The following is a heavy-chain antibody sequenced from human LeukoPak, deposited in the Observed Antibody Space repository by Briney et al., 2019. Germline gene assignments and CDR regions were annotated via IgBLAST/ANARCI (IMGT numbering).Heavy chain of an antibody. CDR2: IYYRGST. V-gene: IGHV4-59*01. CDR3: ARHAPGGYSSAWYYFDY. Sequence: SETLSLTCTVSGDSISSYCWTWIRQPPGKGLEWIGYIYYRGSTNYNPSLKSRVTISLDTSKNQFSLRLTSVTAADTAVYYCARHAPGGYSSAWYYFDYWGQGTLVTVSS. J-gene: IGHJ4*02. CDR1: GDSISSYC. D-gene: IGHD6-13*01.